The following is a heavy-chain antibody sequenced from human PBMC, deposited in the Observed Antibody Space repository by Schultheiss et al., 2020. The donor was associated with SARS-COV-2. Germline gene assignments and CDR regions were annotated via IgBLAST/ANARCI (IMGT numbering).Heavy chain of an antibody. CDR1: GFTFSDFY. J-gene: IGHJ6*02. V-gene: IGHV3-11*04. Sequence: GGSLRLSCAASGFTFSDFYMTWIRQTPGKGLEWISYISPSGSPTSYADSVKGRFTISRDNAKNSLYLQMNSLRAEDTAVYYCAWGGDYLDGMDVWGQGTTVTVSS. CDR3: AWGGDYLDGMDV. D-gene: IGHD4-17*01. CDR2: ISPSGSPT.